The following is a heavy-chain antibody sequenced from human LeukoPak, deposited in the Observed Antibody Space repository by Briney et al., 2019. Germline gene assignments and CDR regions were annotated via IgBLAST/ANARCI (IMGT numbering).Heavy chain of an antibody. J-gene: IGHJ4*02. CDR3: AKDDPAVLLWLGGPFDY. CDR2: ISYDGSNK. CDR1: GFTFSSYG. V-gene: IGHV3-30*18. Sequence: NPGGSLRLSCAASGFTFSSYGMHWVRQAPGKGLEWVAVISYDGSNKYYADSVKGRFTISRDNSKNTLYLQMNSLRAEDTAVYYCAKDDPAVLLWLGGPFDYWGQGTLVTVSS. D-gene: IGHD3-10*01.